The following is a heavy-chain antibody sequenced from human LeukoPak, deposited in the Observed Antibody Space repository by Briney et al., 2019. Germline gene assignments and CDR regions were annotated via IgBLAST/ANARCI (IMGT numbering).Heavy chain of an antibody. CDR3: ARAXCXXGXXPXXXXXDI. Sequence: SETLSLTCAVSGGSISSGGYSWSWIRQPPGKGLEWIGYIYHSGSTYYNPSLKSRVTISVDRSKNQFSLKLSSVTAADTAVYYCARAXCXXGXXPXXXXXDIXXXGTMVTVS. V-gene: IGHV4-30-2*01. CDR1: GGSISSGGYS. J-gene: IGHJ3*02. CDR2: IYHSGST. D-gene: IGHD2-15*01.